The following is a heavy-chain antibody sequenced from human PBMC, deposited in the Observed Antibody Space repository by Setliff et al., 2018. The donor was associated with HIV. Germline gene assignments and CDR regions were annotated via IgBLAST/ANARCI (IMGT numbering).Heavy chain of an antibody. CDR1: GYTFTDYY. Sequence: ASVKVSCKASGYTFTDYYIHWVRQAPGQGLEWMGWINPNSGGTDYAQKFQGRVTMTRDTSISTAYMELSRLRSDDTAVYYCERDYGSSNWRREGNWFDPWGQGTLVTVSS. CDR2: INPNSGGT. V-gene: IGHV1-2*02. D-gene: IGHD6-13*01. J-gene: IGHJ5*02. CDR3: ERDYGSSNWRREGNWFDP.